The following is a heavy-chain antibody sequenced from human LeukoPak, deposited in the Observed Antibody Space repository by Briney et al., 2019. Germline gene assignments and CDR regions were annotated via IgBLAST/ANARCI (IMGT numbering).Heavy chain of an antibody. CDR3: ARDRALDSGSLGFDP. Sequence: ASVKVSCKASGYTFTGYYMHWVRQAPGQGLEWMGRINPNSGGTNYAQKFQDRVTMTRDTYISKAAMELSRLRSDDTGVYYCARDRALDSGSLGFDPWGQGTLVTVSS. D-gene: IGHD1-26*01. CDR2: INPNSGGT. CDR1: GYTFTGYY. V-gene: IGHV1-2*05. J-gene: IGHJ5*02.